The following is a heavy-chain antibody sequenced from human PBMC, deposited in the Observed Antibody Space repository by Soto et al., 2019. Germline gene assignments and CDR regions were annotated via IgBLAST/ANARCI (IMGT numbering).Heavy chain of an antibody. D-gene: IGHD2-21*02. Sequence: QVQLVESGGGLVKPGGSLRLSCAASGFTFSDYYMSWIRQAPGKGLEWVSYISSSGSTIYYADSVKGRFTISRDNAKNSQXLQMNSLRAEDTAVYYCASLLLLAYCGGDCSDVDYWGQGTLVTVSS. J-gene: IGHJ4*02. V-gene: IGHV3-11*01. CDR3: ASLLLLAYCGGDCSDVDY. CDR1: GFTFSDYY. CDR2: ISSSGSTI.